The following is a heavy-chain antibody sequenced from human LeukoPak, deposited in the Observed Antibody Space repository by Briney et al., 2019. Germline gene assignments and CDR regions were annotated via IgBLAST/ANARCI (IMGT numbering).Heavy chain of an antibody. V-gene: IGHV3-30*03. Sequence: GGSLRLSCAASGFTFSNYGMHWVRQAPGKGLEWVAVLSYDGSYQQYADSVKGRFTISRDNAKNSLYLQMNSLRAEDTAVYYCARDPLDFWSGYSDYWGQGTLVTVSS. CDR3: ARDPLDFWSGYSDY. CDR1: GFTFSNYG. CDR2: LSYDGSYQ. J-gene: IGHJ4*02. D-gene: IGHD3-3*01.